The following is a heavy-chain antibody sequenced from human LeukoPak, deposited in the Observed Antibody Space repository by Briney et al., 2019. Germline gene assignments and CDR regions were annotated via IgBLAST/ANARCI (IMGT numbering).Heavy chain of an antibody. CDR3: ARDPYYYDSSGYYPYDY. CDR2: IYYSGST. V-gene: IGHV4-39*02. J-gene: IGHJ4*02. D-gene: IGHD3-22*01. Sequence: PSETLSLTCTVSGGSISSSSYYWGWIRQPPGKGLEWIGSIYYSGSTYYNPSLKSRVTISVDTSKNQFSLKLSSVTAADTAVYYCARDPYYYDSSGYYPYDYWGQGTLVTVSS. CDR1: GGSISSSSYY.